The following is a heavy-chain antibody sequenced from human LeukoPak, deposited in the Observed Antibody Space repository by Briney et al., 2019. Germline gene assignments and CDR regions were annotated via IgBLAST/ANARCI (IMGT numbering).Heavy chain of an antibody. CDR3: ARGRDSAVTPSYYYYYYMDV. J-gene: IGHJ6*03. CDR2: IIPIFGTA. D-gene: IGHD4-11*01. Sequence: SVKVSCKASGGTFSSYAISWVRQAPGQGLEWMGGIIPIFGTANYAQKFQGRVTITADESTSTAYMELSSLRSEDTAVYYCARGRDSAVTPSYYYYYYMDVWGKGTTVTVSS. CDR1: GGTFSSYA. V-gene: IGHV1-69*13.